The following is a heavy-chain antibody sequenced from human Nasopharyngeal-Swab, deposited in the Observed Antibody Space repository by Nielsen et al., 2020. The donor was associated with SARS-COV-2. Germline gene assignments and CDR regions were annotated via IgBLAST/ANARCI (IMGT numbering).Heavy chain of an antibody. CDR1: GFSFSTSW. CDR3: VRDNYYTMDV. V-gene: IGHV3-74*01. Sequence: GESLNISCAGSGFSFSTSWMHWVRQAPGKGLVWVSRIESDGSNTVYADSVRGRFTISRDNAQNTLYLQMNGLRAEDTAVYYCVRDNYYTMDVWGQGTTVTVSS. CDR2: IESDGSNT. J-gene: IGHJ6*02.